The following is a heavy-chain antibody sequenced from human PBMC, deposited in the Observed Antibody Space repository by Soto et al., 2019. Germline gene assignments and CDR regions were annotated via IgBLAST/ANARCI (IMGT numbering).Heavy chain of an antibody. J-gene: IGHJ4*02. CDR3: ARQGVGATAPDY. CDR1: GGSISSSSYY. CDR2: IYYSGST. D-gene: IGHD1-26*01. Sequence: QLQLQESGPGLVKPSETLSLTCTVSGGSISSSSYYWGWIRQPPGKGLEWIGSIYYSGSTYYNPSLKSRVTISVDTSKNQFSLKLSSVTAADTAVYYCARQGVGATAPDYWGQGTLVTVSS. V-gene: IGHV4-39*01.